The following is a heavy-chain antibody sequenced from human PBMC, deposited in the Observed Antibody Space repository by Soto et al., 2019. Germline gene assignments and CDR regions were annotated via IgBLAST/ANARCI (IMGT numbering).Heavy chain of an antibody. CDR1: GGSISSGGYY. Sequence: SETLSLTCTVSGGSISSGGYYWSWIRQHPGKGLEWIGYIYYSGSTYYNPSLKSRVTISVDTSKNQFSLKLSSVTAADTAVYYCARTEIVVVPAALRPNAFDIWGQGTMVTVSS. CDR2: IYYSGST. D-gene: IGHD2-2*01. V-gene: IGHV4-31*02. CDR3: ARTEIVVVPAALRPNAFDI. J-gene: IGHJ3*02.